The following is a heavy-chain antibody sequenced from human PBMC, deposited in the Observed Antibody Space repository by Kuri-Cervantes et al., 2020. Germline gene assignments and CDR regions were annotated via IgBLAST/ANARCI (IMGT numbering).Heavy chain of an antibody. D-gene: IGHD6-19*01. CDR1: GYTFTSYY. J-gene: IGHJ4*02. CDR2: INPSGGST. CDR3: AKAHPARASGWDFDY. Sequence: ASVKVSCKASGYTFTSYYMHWVRQAPGQGLEWMGIINPSGGSTSYAQKFQGRVTMTRDTSTSTVYMELSSLRAEDTAFYYRAKAHPARASGWDFDYWGQGTLVTVSS. V-gene: IGHV1-46*01.